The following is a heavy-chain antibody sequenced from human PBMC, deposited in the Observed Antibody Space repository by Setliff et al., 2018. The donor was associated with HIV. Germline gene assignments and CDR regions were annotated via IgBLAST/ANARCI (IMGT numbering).Heavy chain of an antibody. J-gene: IGHJ6*03. Sequence: SETLSLTCTVSGGSIVRYYWTWIRQPPGKGLEWIGYIYYIGSTNYNPSLKSRVIISVYTSKMQFSLKLRSVTAADTAVYYCTRHAGREYKLPQTHYYYMDVWGKGATVTVSS. CDR2: IYYIGST. CDR3: TRHAGREYKLPQTHYYYMDV. D-gene: IGHD2-2*01. CDR1: GGSIVRYY. V-gene: IGHV4-59*08.